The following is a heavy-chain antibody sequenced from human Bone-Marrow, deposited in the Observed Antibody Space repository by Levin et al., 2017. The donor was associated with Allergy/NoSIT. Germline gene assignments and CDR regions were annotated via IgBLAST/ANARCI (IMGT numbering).Heavy chain of an antibody. CDR2: MYHSGST. V-gene: IGHV4-38-2*02. D-gene: IGHD3-3*01. Sequence: KTSETLSLTCTVSTYSISSGYYWGWIRQPPGKGLEWIGSMYHSGSTYYNPSLKSRITISIDTSNNQFSLKLSSMTAADTAVYYCARGHYDFWSGYTLINYFDPWGQGTLVTVSS. CDR1: TYSISSGYY. CDR3: ARGHYDFWSGYTLINYFDP. J-gene: IGHJ5*02.